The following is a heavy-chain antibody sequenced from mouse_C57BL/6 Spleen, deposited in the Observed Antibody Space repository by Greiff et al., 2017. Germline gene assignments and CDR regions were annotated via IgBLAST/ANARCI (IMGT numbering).Heavy chain of an antibody. J-gene: IGHJ2*01. CDR3: ARGNYYGSSYYFDY. Sequence: VKVVESGPELVKPGASVKISCKASGYAFSSSWMNWVKQRPGKGLEWIGRIYPGDGDTNYNGKFKGKATLTADKSSSTAYMQLSSLTSEDSAVYFCARGNYYGSSYYFDYWGQGTTLTVSS. V-gene: IGHV1-82*01. D-gene: IGHD1-1*01. CDR2: IYPGDGDT. CDR1: GYAFSSSW.